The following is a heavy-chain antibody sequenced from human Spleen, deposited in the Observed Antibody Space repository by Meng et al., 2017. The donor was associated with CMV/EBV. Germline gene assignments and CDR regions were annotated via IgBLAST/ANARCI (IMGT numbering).Heavy chain of an antibody. CDR1: GYTFTGYY. V-gene: IGHV1-2*02. Sequence: VGVVQAGAEVKKPGPSVKASCKASGYTFTGYYMHWVRQAPGQGLEWMGWINPNSGGTNYAQKFQGRVTMTRDTSISTAYMELSRLRSDDTAVYYCARDQSYSSSWYNWFDPWGQGTLVTVSS. CDR3: ARDQSYSSSWYNWFDP. J-gene: IGHJ5*02. CDR2: INPNSGGT. D-gene: IGHD6-13*01.